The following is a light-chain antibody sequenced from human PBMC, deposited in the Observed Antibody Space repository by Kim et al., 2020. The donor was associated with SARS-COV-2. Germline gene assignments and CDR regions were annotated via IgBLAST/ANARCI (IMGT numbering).Light chain of an antibody. CDR2: AVS. CDR1: SSDVGGYDF. CDR3: TSYTSVSTYV. J-gene: IGLJ1*01. Sequence: GQSLTISCTGTSSDVGGYDFVSWYQQHPGKAPKLMIYAVSNRPSGVSTRFSGSKSGNTASLTISGLQVEDEADYYCTSYTSVSTYVFGSGTKVTVL. V-gene: IGLV2-14*04.